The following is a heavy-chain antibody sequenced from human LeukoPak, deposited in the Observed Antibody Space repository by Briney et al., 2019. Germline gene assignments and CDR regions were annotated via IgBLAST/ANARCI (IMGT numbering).Heavy chain of an antibody. CDR2: IYTSGST. V-gene: IGHV4-4*07. CDR3: AREIGDYYDSSGYRTYYFDY. J-gene: IGHJ4*02. CDR1: GGSISSYY. D-gene: IGHD3-22*01. Sequence: SETLSLTCTVSGGSISSYYWSWVRQPAGKGVEWIGRIYTSGSTNYNPSLKSRVTMSVDTSKNKISLKLSSVTAADTAVYYCAREIGDYYDSSGYRTYYFDYWGQGTLVTVSS.